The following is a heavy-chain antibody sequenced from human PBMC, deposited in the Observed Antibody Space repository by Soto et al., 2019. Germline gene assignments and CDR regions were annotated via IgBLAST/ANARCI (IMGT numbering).Heavy chain of an antibody. CDR1: GYTFTSYA. V-gene: IGHV1-3*01. D-gene: IGHD6-13*01. J-gene: IGHJ6*02. CDR3: ARGDWSGSWPPYYGMDV. CDR2: INAGNGNT. Sequence: VASVKVSCKASGYTFTSYAMHWVRQAPGQRLEWMGWINAGNGNTKYSQKFQGRVTITRDTSASTAYMELSSLRSEDTAVYYCARGDWSGSWPPYYGMDVWGQGTTVTVSS.